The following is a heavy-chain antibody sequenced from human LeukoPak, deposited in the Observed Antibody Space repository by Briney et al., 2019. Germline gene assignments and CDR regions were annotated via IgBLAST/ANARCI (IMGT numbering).Heavy chain of an antibody. CDR1: GFTFSTYA. V-gene: IGHV3-23*01. D-gene: IGHD3-10*01. CDR2: LSSSGATT. J-gene: IGHJ4*02. CDR3: ATYGSGTNYRKGFDY. Sequence: RGSLRLSCAASGFTFSTYAMSWVRQAPGKGLEWVSGLSSSGATTYYADSVKGRFTISRDNSKNMLYLQMNSLRAEDTAVYYCATYGSGTNYRKGFDYWGQGTLVTVSS.